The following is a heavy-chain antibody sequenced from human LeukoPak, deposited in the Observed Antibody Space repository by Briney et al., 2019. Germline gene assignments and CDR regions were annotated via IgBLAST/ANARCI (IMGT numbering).Heavy chain of an antibody. D-gene: IGHD3-22*01. J-gene: IGHJ3*02. Sequence: GGSLRLSCAASGFTFSSYWMSWVRQAPGKGLEWVANIKQDGSEKYYVDSVKGRFTICRDNAKNSLYLQMNSLRAEDTAVYYCAREASYYDSSGYYYASAFDIWGQGTMVTVSS. CDR1: GFTFSSYW. CDR2: IKQDGSEK. CDR3: AREASYYDSSGYYYASAFDI. V-gene: IGHV3-7*01.